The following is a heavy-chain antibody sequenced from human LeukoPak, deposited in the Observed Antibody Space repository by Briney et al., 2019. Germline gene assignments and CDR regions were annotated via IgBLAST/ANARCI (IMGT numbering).Heavy chain of an antibody. Sequence: GGSLRLSCEASGFTFSDYEMNWVRQPPGKGLEWVSYMSSSGNVKYYADSVKGRFTISRDNAKNSLYLQMNSLRAEDTAVCYCASNTYGDYVSFDYWGQGTLVIVSS. CDR1: GFTFSDYE. V-gene: IGHV3-48*03. J-gene: IGHJ4*02. CDR3: ASNTYGDYVSFDY. CDR2: MSSSGNVK. D-gene: IGHD4-17*01.